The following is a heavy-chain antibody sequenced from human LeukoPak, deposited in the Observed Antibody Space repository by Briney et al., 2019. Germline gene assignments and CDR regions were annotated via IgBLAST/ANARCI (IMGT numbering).Heavy chain of an antibody. D-gene: IGHD3-10*01. CDR2: INQGENEK. J-gene: IGHJ4*02. V-gene: IGHV3-7*05. CDR1: GFAFSDYW. Sequence: GGSLRLTCAASGFAFSDYWMGWVRQAPGKGLEWVANINQGENEKYYVDSVKGRFTISRDNAKNSLYLQMNSLRVEDTAVYYCARGSYGDWGQGTLVTVSS. CDR3: ARGSYGD.